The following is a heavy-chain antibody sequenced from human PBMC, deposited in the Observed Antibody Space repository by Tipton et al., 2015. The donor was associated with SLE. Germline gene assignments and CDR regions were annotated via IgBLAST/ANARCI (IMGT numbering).Heavy chain of an antibody. CDR2: MYYSGST. CDR1: GASISTTSYL. CDR3: ARHAALGNYYSALDY. J-gene: IGHJ4*02. D-gene: IGHD3-10*01. Sequence: TLSLTCSVSGASISTTSYLWGWIRQPPGKGLEWIGYMYYSGSTNYNPSLKSRVTISVDTSKNQFSLKLSSVTAADTAVYYCARHAALGNYYSALDYWGQGTLITVSS. V-gene: IGHV4-61*05.